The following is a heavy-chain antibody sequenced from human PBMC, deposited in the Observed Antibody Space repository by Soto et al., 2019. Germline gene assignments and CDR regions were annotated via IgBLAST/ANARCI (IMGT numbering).Heavy chain of an antibody. D-gene: IGHD3-22*01. V-gene: IGHV1-18*01. CDR3: ARDTQQDSNGYYLEWFDP. J-gene: IGHJ5*02. CDR2: INPSNDNT. Sequence: ASVKVSCKASGYTLYRYGITWVRQAPGQGLEWMGWINPSNDNTNYAQKFRGRVTMTTDASTSTAHMELRSLKSDDTAVYYCARDTQQDSNGYYLEWFDPWGQGTLVTVSS. CDR1: GYTLYRYG.